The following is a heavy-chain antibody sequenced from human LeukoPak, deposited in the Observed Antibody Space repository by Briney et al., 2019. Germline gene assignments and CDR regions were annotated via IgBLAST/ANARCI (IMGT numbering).Heavy chain of an antibody. Sequence: GESLKISCKGSGYSFTSYWIGWVRQLPGKGLEWMGIIYPGDSDTRYSPSFQGQVTISADKSISTAYLQWRSLKASDTAMYYCARRGVDTPYYYYGMDVWGQGTTVTVSS. CDR1: GYSFTSYW. D-gene: IGHD5-18*01. V-gene: IGHV5-51*01. CDR3: ARRGVDTPYYYYGMDV. CDR2: IYPGDSDT. J-gene: IGHJ6*02.